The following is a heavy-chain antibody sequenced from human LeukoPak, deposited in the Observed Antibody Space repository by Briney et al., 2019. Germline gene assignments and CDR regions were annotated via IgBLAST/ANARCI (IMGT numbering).Heavy chain of an antibody. Sequence: ASVKVSCKASGYSFTSYYMHWVRQAPGQGLEWMGIINPSDSSTSYAQKFQGRVTMTRDTSTSTVYMELSSLRSEDTAVYYCARGGVAKLGPLDLWGQETLVTVSS. CDR3: ARGGVAKLGPLDL. CDR2: INPSDSST. D-gene: IGHD7-27*01. CDR1: GYSFTSYY. J-gene: IGHJ5*02. V-gene: IGHV1-46*01.